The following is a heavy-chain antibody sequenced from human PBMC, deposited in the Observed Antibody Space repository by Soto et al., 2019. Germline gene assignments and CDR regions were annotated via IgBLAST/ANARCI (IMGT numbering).Heavy chain of an antibody. CDR2: INPNSGGT. V-gene: IGHV1-2*02. Sequence: QVQLVQSGAEVKKPGASVKVSCKASGYTFTGYYMHWVRQAPGQGREWMGWINPNSGGTNYAQKFQGRVAVTRDASISTAYMELSGLKSDDTAVYYCARDAPGPTGTINWFYPWGQGTLVTVSS. D-gene: IGHD1-1*01. J-gene: IGHJ5*02. CDR1: GYTFTGYY. CDR3: ARDAPGPTGTINWFYP.